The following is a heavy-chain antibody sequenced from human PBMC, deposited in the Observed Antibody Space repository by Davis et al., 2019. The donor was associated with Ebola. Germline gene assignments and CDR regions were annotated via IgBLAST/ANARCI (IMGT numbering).Heavy chain of an antibody. Sequence: SVKVSCKASGYTFTGYYMHWVRQAPGQGLEWMGRINPNSGGTNYAQKFQGRVTMTRDTSAGTAYMEMSSLTSEDTAVYYCARTFVGGWLFDYWGQGTLVTVSS. D-gene: IGHD1-26*01. CDR3: ARTFVGGWLFDY. V-gene: IGHV1-2*06. J-gene: IGHJ4*02. CDR2: INPNSGGT. CDR1: GYTFTGYY.